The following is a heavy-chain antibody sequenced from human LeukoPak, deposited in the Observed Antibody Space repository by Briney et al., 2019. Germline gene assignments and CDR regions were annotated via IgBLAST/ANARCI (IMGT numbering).Heavy chain of an antibody. D-gene: IGHD3-3*01. CDR1: GGSFSGYY. V-gene: IGHV4-34*01. Sequence: PSETLSLTCAVYGGSFSGYYWSWIRQPPGKGLEWIGEINHSGSTNYNPSLKSRVTISVDTSKNQFSLKLSSVTAADTAVYYCARVITIFGVVIIDYWGQGTLVTVSS. CDR3: ARVITIFGVVIIDY. CDR2: INHSGST. J-gene: IGHJ4*02.